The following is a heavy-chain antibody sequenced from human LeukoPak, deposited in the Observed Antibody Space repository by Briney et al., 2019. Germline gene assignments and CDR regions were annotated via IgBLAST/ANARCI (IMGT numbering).Heavy chain of an antibody. Sequence: GGSLRLSCAASGFTFSSYWMSWVRQAPGKGLERVANIKQDGSEKYYVDSVKGRFTISRDNPKNSLYLQMNSLRAEDTAVYYCARVALVSGPSYGSESEAADYWGQGTLVTVSS. CDR3: ARVALVSGPSYGSESEAADY. D-gene: IGHD3-10*01. J-gene: IGHJ4*02. CDR2: IKQDGSEK. CDR1: GFTFSSYW. V-gene: IGHV3-7*01.